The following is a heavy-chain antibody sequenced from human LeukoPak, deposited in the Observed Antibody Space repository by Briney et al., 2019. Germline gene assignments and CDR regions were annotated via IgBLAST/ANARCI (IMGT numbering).Heavy chain of an antibody. J-gene: IGHJ4*02. Sequence: SETLSLTCTVSGYSISSGYDWGWIRQPPGKGLEWIGSMYHSGSTNYNPSLKSRVTISVDTSKNQFFLKLSSVTAADTAVYYCARHKAYYDILTGYYRPRPFDYWGQGTLVTVSS. CDR1: GYSISSGYD. D-gene: IGHD3-9*01. CDR3: ARHKAYYDILTGYYRPRPFDY. CDR2: MYHSGST. V-gene: IGHV4-38-2*02.